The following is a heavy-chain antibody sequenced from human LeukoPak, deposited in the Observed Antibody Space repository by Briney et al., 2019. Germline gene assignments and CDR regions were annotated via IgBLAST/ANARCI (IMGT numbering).Heavy chain of an antibody. Sequence: SVTLSLTCTVSGGAISSYYWAWIRQPPGRGLEWIGYIYDSGNTNYNPSLKSRVTISVDTSKNQFSLKLSSVTAADTAVYYCARVRAVAGFLIDYWGQGTLVTVSS. CDR3: ARVRAVAGFLIDY. D-gene: IGHD6-19*01. CDR2: IYDSGNT. CDR1: GGAISSYY. V-gene: IGHV4-59*01. J-gene: IGHJ4*02.